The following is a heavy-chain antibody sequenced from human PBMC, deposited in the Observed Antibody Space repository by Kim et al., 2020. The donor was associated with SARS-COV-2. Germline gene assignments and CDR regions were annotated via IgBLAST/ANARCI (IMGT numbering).Heavy chain of an antibody. J-gene: IGHJ2*01. D-gene: IGHD2-2*01. CDR1: GFTFSSYG. CDR2: IWYDGSNK. V-gene: IGHV3-33*01. Sequence: GGSLRLSCAASGFTFSSYGMHWVRQAPGKGLEWVAVIWYDGSNKYYADSVKGRFTISRDNSKNTLYLQMNSLRAEDTAVYYCARGLYCSSTSCYSRWYFDLWGRGNLVTVSS. CDR3: ARGLYCSSTSCYSRWYFDL.